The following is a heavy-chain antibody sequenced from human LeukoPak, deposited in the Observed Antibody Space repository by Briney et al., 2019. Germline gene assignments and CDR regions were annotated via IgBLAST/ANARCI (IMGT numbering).Heavy chain of an antibody. D-gene: IGHD3-10*01. J-gene: IGHJ4*02. CDR2: ISGSGGGT. CDR3: AKTLTFYYGSGSDYFDY. V-gene: IGHV3-23*01. CDR1: GFTFSSYA. Sequence: PAGSLRLSCAASGFTFSSYAMSWVRQAPGKGLEWVSSISGSGGGTYYADSVKGRFSISRDNSKNTLYLQMNSLRAEDTAVYYCAKTLTFYYGSGSDYFDYWGQGTLVTVSS.